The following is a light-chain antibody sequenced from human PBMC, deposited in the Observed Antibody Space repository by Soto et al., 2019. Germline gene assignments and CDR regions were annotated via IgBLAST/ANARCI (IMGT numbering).Light chain of an antibody. Sequence: IQRIQTPTSLFASVGDRVTLTWRASQSISSYLNWYQQKPGKVPNLLIYAASSLQSGVPSKFSGSGSGTDFTLTISSLQPEDFATYYCQQSYSTSYTFGQGTRLEIK. V-gene: IGKV1-39*01. J-gene: IGKJ5*01. CDR1: QSISSY. CDR3: QQSYSTSYT. CDR2: AAS.